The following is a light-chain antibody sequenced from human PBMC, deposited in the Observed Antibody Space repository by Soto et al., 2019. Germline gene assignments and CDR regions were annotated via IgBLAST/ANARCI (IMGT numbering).Light chain of an antibody. CDR2: DAS. Sequence: EIVLTQSPATLSLSPGERATVSCRASQSVSNYLGWYQQKPGQAPRLLIYDASNSATGIPARFSGSGSGTDFTLPVSTLEHEDFAVYYCQHGGTFGQGTRLEIK. V-gene: IGKV3-11*01. J-gene: IGKJ5*01. CDR1: QSVSNY. CDR3: QHGGT.